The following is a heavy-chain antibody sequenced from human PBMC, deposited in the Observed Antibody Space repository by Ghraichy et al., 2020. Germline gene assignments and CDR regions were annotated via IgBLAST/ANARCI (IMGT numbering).Heavy chain of an antibody. V-gene: IGHV1-2*02. CDR3: ARDIVVVPAAIYYYYYGMDV. CDR1: GYTFTGYY. J-gene: IGHJ6*02. CDR2: INPNSGGT. Sequence: ASVKVSCKASGYTFTGYYMHWVRQAPGQGLEWMGWINPNSGGTNYAQKFQGRVTMTRDTSISTAYMELSRLRSDDTAVYYCARDIVVVPAAIYYYYYGMDVWGQGTTVTVSS. D-gene: IGHD2-2*01.